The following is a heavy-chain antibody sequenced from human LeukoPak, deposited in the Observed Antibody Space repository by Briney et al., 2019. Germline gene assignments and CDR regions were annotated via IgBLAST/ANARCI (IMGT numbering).Heavy chain of an antibody. J-gene: IGHJ4*02. CDR1: GYALTSYY. CDR3: ARKFYFDY. V-gene: IGHV1-46*01. Sequence: ASVKVSCKAFGYALTSYYIHWVRQAPGQGLEWMGIIDPRAGSTIYAQNFQGRITLAADTSTNTGYMELRSLTSEDTAIYFCARKFYFDYWGQGSLVTVSS. CDR2: IDPRAGST.